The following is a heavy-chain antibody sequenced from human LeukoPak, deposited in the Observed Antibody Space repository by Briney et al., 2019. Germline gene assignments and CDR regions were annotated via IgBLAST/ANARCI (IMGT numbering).Heavy chain of an antibody. D-gene: IGHD1-26*01. V-gene: IGHV4-38-2*02. CDR3: ARSIVGAKEGAFDI. J-gene: IGHJ3*02. CDR2: IYHSGST. Sequence: SETLSLTCTVSGYSISSGYYWGWIRQSPGKGLEWIGSIYHSGSTYYNPSLKSRVTISVDTSKNQFSLKLSSVTAADTAVYYCARSIVGAKEGAFDIWGQGTMVTVSS. CDR1: GYSISSGYY.